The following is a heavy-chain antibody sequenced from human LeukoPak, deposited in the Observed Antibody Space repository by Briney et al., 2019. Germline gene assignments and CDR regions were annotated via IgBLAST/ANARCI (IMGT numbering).Heavy chain of an antibody. V-gene: IGHV4-39*01. J-gene: IGHJ1*01. CDR1: GGSISSSSYY. CDR3: YFATWSVQY. Sequence: PSETLSLTCPVSGGSISSSSYYWGWIRQPPGKGLEWIGSIYYSGITYYNPSLKSRVTISVDTSKNQLHLNLSAVAAADTAVYYCYFATWSVQYWGQGTLVTVSS. CDR2: IYYSGIT. D-gene: IGHD3-9*01.